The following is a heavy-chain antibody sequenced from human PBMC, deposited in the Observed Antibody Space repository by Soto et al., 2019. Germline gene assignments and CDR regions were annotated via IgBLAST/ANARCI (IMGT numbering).Heavy chain of an antibody. CDR3: ARGVTVFGLVSRFWFDP. D-gene: IGHD3-3*01. CDR1: GDSISSGDYS. V-gene: IGHV4-30-4*01. CDR2: IYNSGIT. Sequence: SETLSLTCTVSGDSISSGDYSWSWVRQSPGKGLEWIGHIYNSGITYYNPSLKSRVVISIDTSRNQFSLRLNSLTAADRAVYFCARGVTVFGLVSRFWFDPWGQGTVVTVSS. J-gene: IGHJ5*02.